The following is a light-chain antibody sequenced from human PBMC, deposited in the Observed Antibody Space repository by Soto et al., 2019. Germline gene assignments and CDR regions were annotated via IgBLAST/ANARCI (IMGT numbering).Light chain of an antibody. V-gene: IGLV2-23*01. J-gene: IGLJ1*01. CDR3: CSYAGCNTYV. CDR2: AGS. CDR1: SSDVGNYNL. Sequence: QSALTQPASVSGSPGQSITISCTGTSSDVGNYNLVSWYQQHPGKAPKVMIYAGSNRPSGVSHRFSGFKSGNTASLTISGLQAEDEADYHCCSYAGCNTYVFGTGTKVTVL.